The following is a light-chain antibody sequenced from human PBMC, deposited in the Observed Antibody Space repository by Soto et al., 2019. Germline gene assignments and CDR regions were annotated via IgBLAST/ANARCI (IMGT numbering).Light chain of an antibody. CDR1: ASNIGRDP. J-gene: IGLJ1*01. CDR2: ENN. Sequence: TQPLSASRTPGQRVTISCSGSASNIGRDPVNWYQQVPGTAPKLLIYENNHRPSGVPDRFSGSKSGTSASLVISGLQSEDEAEYFCAGWDGSLKGFVFGTGTKVTVL. V-gene: IGLV1-44*01. CDR3: AGWDGSLKGFV.